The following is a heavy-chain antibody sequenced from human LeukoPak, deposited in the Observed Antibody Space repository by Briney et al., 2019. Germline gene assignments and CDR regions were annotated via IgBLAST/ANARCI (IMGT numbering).Heavy chain of an antibody. Sequence: GGSLRLSCAASGFTFSSYSMNWVRQAPGKGLEWVSYISSSSSTIYYADSVKGRFTISRDNAKNSLYLQMSSLRDEDTAVYYCARGVTIFLGGSYYFDYWGQGTLVTVSS. J-gene: IGHJ4*02. V-gene: IGHV3-48*02. CDR2: ISSSSSTI. CDR1: GFTFSSYS. D-gene: IGHD3-9*01. CDR3: ARGVTIFLGGSYYFDY.